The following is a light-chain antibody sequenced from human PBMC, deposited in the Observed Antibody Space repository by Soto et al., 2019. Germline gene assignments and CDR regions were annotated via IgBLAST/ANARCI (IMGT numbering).Light chain of an antibody. CDR1: SSNIGAGYD. J-gene: IGLJ2*01. V-gene: IGLV1-40*01. CDR3: QSYDSSLSGGVV. CDR2: ANS. Sequence: QSVLTQPPSVSGAPGQRVTISCTGSSSNIGAGYDVHWYQHLPGTAPKLVIYANSNRPSGVPDRFSGSKSSTSASLAITGLQAEDEADYYCQSYDSSLSGGVVFGGGTKLTVL.